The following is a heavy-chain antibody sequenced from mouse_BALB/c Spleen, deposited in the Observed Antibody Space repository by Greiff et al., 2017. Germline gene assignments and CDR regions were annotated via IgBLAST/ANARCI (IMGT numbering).Heavy chain of an antibody. D-gene: IGHD2-10*02. J-gene: IGHJ3*01. Sequence: EVQLQQSGTVLARPGASVKMSCKASGYSFTSYWMHWVKQRPGQGLEWIGAIYPGNSDTSYNQKFKGKAKLTAVTSASTAYMELSSLTNEDSAVYYCTRSGYGNYLAWFAYWGQGTLVTVSA. CDR3: TRSGYGNYLAWFAY. CDR2: IYPGNSDT. V-gene: IGHV1-5*01. CDR1: GYSFTSYW.